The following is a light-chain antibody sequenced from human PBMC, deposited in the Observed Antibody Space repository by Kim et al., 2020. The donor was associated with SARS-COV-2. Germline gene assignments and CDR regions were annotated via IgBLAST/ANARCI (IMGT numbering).Light chain of an antibody. J-gene: IGLJ2*01. V-gene: IGLV2-14*03. CDR3: SSYTSSSTLV. Sequence: GKSITITCTGTSSYVGGYNYVSWYQQHPGKAPKLMIYDVSNRPSGVSNRFSGSKSGNTASLTISGLQAEDEADYYCSSYTSSSTLVFGGGTQLTVL. CDR1: SSYVGGYNY. CDR2: DVS.